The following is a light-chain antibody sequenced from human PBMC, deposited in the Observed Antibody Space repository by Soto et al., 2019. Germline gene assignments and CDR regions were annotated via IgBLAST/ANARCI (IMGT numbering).Light chain of an antibody. CDR1: QSISSY. J-gene: IGKJ1*01. Sequence: DIQMTQSPSSLSASVGDRVTITCRASQSISSYLNWYQQKPGKAPKLLIYAASSLQSGVPSRFSGSVSGTDSTLTISSLQPEDFATYYCQQSYSTPRTFGQGTKVEIK. V-gene: IGKV1-39*01. CDR2: AAS. CDR3: QQSYSTPRT.